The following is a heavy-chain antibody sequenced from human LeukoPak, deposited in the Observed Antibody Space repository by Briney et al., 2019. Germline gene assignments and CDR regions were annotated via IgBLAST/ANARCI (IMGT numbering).Heavy chain of an antibody. J-gene: IGHJ4*02. CDR1: GGTFSSYA. Sequence: SVNVSCEASGGTFSSYAISWVRQAPGQGLEWMGGIIPIFGTANYAQKFQGRVTITTDESTSTAYMELSSVRSEDTAVYYCARGRYDYGTYFDYWGQGTLVTVSS. CDR3: ARGRYDYGTYFDY. CDR2: IIPIFGTA. D-gene: IGHD4-17*01. V-gene: IGHV1-69*05.